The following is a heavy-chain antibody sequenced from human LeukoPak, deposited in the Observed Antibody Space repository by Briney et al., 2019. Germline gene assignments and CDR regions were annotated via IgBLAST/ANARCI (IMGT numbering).Heavy chain of an antibody. CDR3: ARERNWNYEY. D-gene: IGHD1-7*01. Sequence: SQTLSLTCTVSGGSISSGSYYWSWIRQPAGKGLEWIGRIYTSGSTNYNPSLKSRVTISVDTSTNQFSLKLSSVTAAGTAVYYCARERNWNYEYWGQGTLVTVSS. V-gene: IGHV4-61*02. J-gene: IGHJ4*02. CDR1: GGSISSGSYY. CDR2: IYTSGST.